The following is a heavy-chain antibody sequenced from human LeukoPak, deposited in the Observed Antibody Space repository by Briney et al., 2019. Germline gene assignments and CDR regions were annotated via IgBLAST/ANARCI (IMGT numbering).Heavy chain of an antibody. D-gene: IGHD3-3*02. Sequence: GSLRLSCAASGFTFSSYSMNWVRQAPGKGLEWVGEINHSGSTNYNPSLKSRVTISVDTSKNQFSLKLSSVTAADTAVYYCARVLRRLFIAFWGQGTLVTVSS. CDR2: INHSGST. CDR3: ARVLRRLFIAF. V-gene: IGHV4-34*01. CDR1: GFTFSSYS. J-gene: IGHJ4*02.